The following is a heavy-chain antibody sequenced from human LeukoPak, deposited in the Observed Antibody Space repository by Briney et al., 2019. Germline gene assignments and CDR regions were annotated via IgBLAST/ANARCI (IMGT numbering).Heavy chain of an antibody. CDR1: GFSFTSYW. V-gene: IGHV3-7*02. CDR3: ARWGTTGFWAFDI. CDR2: INQDGDKT. J-gene: IGHJ3*02. D-gene: IGHD3-16*01. Sequence: GGSLRLSCAASGFSFTSYWMNWVRQAAGKGLEWVASINQDGDKTHYVDSVKGRFTISRENAKNPLYLQMNSLRAGDTAVYYCARWGTTGFWAFDIWGQGTMVTVSS.